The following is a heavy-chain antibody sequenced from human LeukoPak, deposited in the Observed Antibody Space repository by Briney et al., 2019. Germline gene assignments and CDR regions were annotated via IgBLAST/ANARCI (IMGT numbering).Heavy chain of an antibody. J-gene: IGHJ4*02. V-gene: IGHV4-4*07. CDR2: IYTSGST. CDR1: GGSSNSKF. Sequence: SETLSLTCTVSGGSSNSKFWSWVRQPAGKGLEWIGRIYTSGSTNYNPSLKSRITMSVDTSKNQFSLRLSSVTAADTAVYYCARDDPLRVTATLDYWGQGTLVTVSS. CDR3: ARDDPLRVTATLDY. D-gene: IGHD2-21*02.